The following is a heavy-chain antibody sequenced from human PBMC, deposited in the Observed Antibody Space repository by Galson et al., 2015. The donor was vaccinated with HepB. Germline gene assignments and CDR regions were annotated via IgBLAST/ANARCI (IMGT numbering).Heavy chain of an antibody. CDR2: IIPIFGTA. CDR3: ARAGGGPIQLWLADWFDP. Sequence: SVKVSCKASGGTFSSYAISWVRQAPGQGLEWMGGIIPIFGTANYAQKFQGRVTITADESTSTAYMELSSLRSEDTAVYYCARAGGGPIQLWLADWFDPWGQGTLVTVSS. V-gene: IGHV1-69*13. D-gene: IGHD5-18*01. J-gene: IGHJ5*02. CDR1: GGTFSSYA.